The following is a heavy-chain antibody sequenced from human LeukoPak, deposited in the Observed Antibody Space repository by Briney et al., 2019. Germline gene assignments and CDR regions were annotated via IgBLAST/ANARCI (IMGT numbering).Heavy chain of an antibody. CDR2: IFPIFGTT. D-gene: IGHD2-15*01. V-gene: IGHV1-69*13. J-gene: IGHJ4*02. CDR3: ARAGEYCSGSSCYSGVYFDY. Sequence: SLKVSCEASGGTFSTYAFNWVRQVAGQGLEWMGGIFPIFGTTKYAQNFQGRLTITADESTISVYMELHNLRSEDTALYYCARAGEYCSGSSCYSGVYFDYWGQGTLVTVSS. CDR1: GGTFSTYA.